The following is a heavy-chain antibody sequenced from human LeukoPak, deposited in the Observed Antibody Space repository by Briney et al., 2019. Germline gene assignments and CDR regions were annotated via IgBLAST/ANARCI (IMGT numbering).Heavy chain of an antibody. Sequence: ASVKVSCKASGYTFTSYAMHWVRQAPGHRLEWMGWINAGNGNTKYSQKFQGRVTITRDTSASTAYMELSSLRSEDTAVYYCARAPGYSSSWFDYWGQGTLVTVSS. J-gene: IGHJ4*02. CDR1: GYTFTSYA. V-gene: IGHV1-3*01. CDR2: INAGNGNT. CDR3: ARAPGYSSSWFDY. D-gene: IGHD6-13*01.